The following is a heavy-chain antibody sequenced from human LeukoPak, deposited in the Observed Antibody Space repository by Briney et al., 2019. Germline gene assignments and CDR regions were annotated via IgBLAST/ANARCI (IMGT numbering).Heavy chain of an antibody. Sequence: GGSLRLSCAASGFTFSNYAMSWVRQAPGKGLEWVSDISGSGDSTHYADSVKGRFTISRDNSKDTLYLQMSSLRAEDTAVFYCAKGRYCGGDCYVDFQHWGQGTLVTVSS. CDR3: AKGRYCGGDCYVDFQH. V-gene: IGHV3-23*01. CDR2: ISGSGDST. CDR1: GFTFSNYA. J-gene: IGHJ1*01. D-gene: IGHD2-21*02.